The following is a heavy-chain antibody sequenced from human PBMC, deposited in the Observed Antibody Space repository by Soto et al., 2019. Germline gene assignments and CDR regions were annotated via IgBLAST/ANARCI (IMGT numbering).Heavy chain of an antibody. D-gene: IGHD1-1*01. CDR2: IIPIFDTA. CDR1: GGTFSSKG. J-gene: IGHJ4*02. Sequence: QVQLVQSGTEMKKPGSSVKVSCKASGGTFSSKGISWVRQAPGQGLEWMGAIIPIFDTANYAQKFQGRLTITADESTATAYRELSSLWSEDTAVYYCARGTGTTWGVFDYWGQGTLVTVSS. V-gene: IGHV1-69*01. CDR3: ARGTGTTWGVFDY.